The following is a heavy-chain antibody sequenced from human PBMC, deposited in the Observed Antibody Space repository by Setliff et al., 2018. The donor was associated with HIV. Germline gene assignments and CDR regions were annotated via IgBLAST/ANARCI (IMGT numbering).Heavy chain of an antibody. CDR2: IYYSGST. Sequence: SETLSLTCTVSGETIRNGFYYWHWMRQPPGKGLEWIGSIYYSGSTHYKSSLKSRVTISVDTSKNQFSLRLSSVTAADTAVYYCARDQKGYSYGYFDSWGQGTLVTVSS. J-gene: IGHJ4*02. CDR3: ARDQKGYSYGYFDS. D-gene: IGHD5-18*01. CDR1: GETIRNGFYY. V-gene: IGHV4-39*07.